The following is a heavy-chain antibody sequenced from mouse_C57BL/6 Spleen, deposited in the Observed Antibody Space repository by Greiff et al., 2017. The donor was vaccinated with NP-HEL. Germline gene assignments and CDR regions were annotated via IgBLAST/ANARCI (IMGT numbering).Heavy chain of an antibody. CDR1: GYTFTSYW. J-gene: IGHJ2*01. CDR3: ARLDGGFDY. V-gene: IGHV1-61*01. Sequence: QVQLQQPGAELVRPGSSVKLSCKASGYTFTSYWMDWVKQRPGQGLEWIGNIYPSDSETHYNQKFKDKATLTVDKSSSTAYMQLSSLTSEDSAVYYCARLDGGFDYWGQGTTLTVSS. CDR2: IYPSDSET.